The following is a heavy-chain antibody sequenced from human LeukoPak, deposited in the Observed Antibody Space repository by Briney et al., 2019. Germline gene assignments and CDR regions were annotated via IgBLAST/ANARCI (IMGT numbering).Heavy chain of an antibody. CDR2: ISGSGDST. CDR3: AKAEWDYYYYMDV. D-gene: IGHD1-26*01. J-gene: IGHJ6*03. V-gene: IGHV3-23*01. CDR1: GFTFSNYA. Sequence: GGSLRLSCAASGFTFSNYAMRWVRQAPGKGLEWVSGISGSGDSTYYADSVKGRFTISRDNSKNTLYLQMNSPRAEDTAVYYCAKAEWDYYYYMDVWGKGTTVTISS.